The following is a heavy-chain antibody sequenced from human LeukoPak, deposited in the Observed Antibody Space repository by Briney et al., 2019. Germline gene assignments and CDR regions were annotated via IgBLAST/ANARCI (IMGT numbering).Heavy chain of an antibody. CDR2: MNPNSGGT. V-gene: IGHV1-2*04. D-gene: IGHD7-27*01. CDR3: ARGDLSWGIGECYFDY. CDR1: GYTFTGYY. Sequence: ASVKVSCKASGYTFTGYYMHWVRQAPGQGLEWMGWMNPNSGGTNYAQKFQGWVTMTRDTSISTAYMELSRLRSDDTAVYYCARGDLSWGIGECYFDYWGQGTLVTVSS. J-gene: IGHJ4*02.